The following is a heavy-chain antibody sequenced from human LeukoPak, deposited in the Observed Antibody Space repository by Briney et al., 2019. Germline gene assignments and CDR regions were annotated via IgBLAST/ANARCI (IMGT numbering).Heavy chain of an antibody. V-gene: IGHV4-34*01. CDR2: INHSGST. J-gene: IGHJ5*02. Sequence: KPSETLSLTCAVYGGSFSGAYWSWIRQPPGKGLEWIGEINHSGSTNYNPSLKSRVTISVDTSKNQFSLKLSSVTAADTAVYYCARGLFYDFWSGYPSNWFDPWGQGTLVTVSS. CDR3: ARGLFYDFWSGYPSNWFDP. D-gene: IGHD3-3*01. CDR1: GGSFSGAY.